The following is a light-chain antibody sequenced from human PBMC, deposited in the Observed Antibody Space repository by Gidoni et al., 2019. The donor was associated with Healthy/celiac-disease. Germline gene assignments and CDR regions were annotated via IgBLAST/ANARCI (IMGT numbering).Light chain of an antibody. V-gene: IGKV3-15*01. J-gene: IGKJ4*01. CDR2: GAS. Sequence: EIVMTHSPATLSVSPGERATLSCRASQSVSSNLAWYQQKPGQAHRLLIYGASTRATGIPARFSGSGSGTEFTLTISSLQSEDFAVDYCQQYNNWPTLTFGGGTKVEIK. CDR3: QQYNNWPTLT. CDR1: QSVSSN.